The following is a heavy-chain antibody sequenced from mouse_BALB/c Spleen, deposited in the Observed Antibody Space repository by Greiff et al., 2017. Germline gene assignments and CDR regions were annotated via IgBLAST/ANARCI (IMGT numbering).Heavy chain of an antibody. Sequence: VHLVESGPGLVAPSQSLSITCTVSGFSLSRYSVHWVRQPPGKGLEWLGMIWGGGSTDYNSALKSRLSISKDNSKSQVFLKMNSLQTDDTAMYYCARNAPSYYGSSLDYWGQGTTLTVSS. J-gene: IGHJ2*01. CDR3: ARNAPSYYGSSLDY. D-gene: IGHD1-1*01. V-gene: IGHV2-6-4*01. CDR1: GFSLSRYS. CDR2: IWGGGST.